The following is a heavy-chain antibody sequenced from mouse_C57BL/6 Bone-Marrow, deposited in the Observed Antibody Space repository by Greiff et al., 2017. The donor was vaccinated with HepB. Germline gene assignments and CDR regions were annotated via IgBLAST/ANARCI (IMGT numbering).Heavy chain of an antibody. D-gene: IGHD1-1*02. CDR1: GYTFTSYW. CDR3: ARRWARRGYFDV. J-gene: IGHJ1*03. Sequence: VQLQQPGAELVKPGASVKMSCKASGYTFTSYWITWVKQRPGQGLEWIGDIYPGSGSTNYNEKFKSKATLTVDTSSSTAYMQLSSLTSEDSAVYYCARRWARRGYFDVWGTGTTVTVSS. CDR2: IYPGSGST. V-gene: IGHV1-55*01.